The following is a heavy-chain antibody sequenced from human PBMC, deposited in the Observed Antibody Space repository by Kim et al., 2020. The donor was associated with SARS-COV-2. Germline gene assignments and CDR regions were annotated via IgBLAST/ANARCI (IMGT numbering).Heavy chain of an antibody. V-gene: IGHV4-34*01. D-gene: IGHD2-15*01. CDR2: INHSGST. CDR3: ARARPTKNVIVVVVAATTYGMDV. CDR1: GGSFSGYY. J-gene: IGHJ6*02. Sequence: SETLSLTCAVYGGSFSGYYWSWIRQPPGKGLEWIGEINHSGSTNYNPSLKSRVTISVDTSKNQFSLKLSSVTAADTAVYYCARARPTKNVIVVVVAATTYGMDVWGQGTTVTVSS.